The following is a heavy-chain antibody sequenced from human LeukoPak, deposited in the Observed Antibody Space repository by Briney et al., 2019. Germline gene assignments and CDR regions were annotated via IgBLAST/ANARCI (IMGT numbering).Heavy chain of an antibody. V-gene: IGHV1-46*01. D-gene: IGHD6-19*01. Sequence: ASVKVSCKASGYTLSTYYMHWVRQAPGQGLEWMGIINPSDDNRIYAQKFQGRVTMTWDTSTSTVYMELSSLTSDDTAVYYCARGGVVSRGQWLCADYWGQGALVTVPS. CDR1: GYTLSTYY. CDR2: INPSDDNR. J-gene: IGHJ4*02. CDR3: ARGGVVSRGQWLCADY.